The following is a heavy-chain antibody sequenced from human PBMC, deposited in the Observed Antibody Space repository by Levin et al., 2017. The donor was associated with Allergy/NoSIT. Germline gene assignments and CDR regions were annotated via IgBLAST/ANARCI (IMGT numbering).Heavy chain of an antibody. CDR3: ARGSGPSSSWRSYLQY. Sequence: GGSLRLSCVASGVSFSSYAMSWVRQAPGKGLECVSGISGNGDTTYYSDSVMGRLTISRDNSKNTLYLQMNNLRAEDTAVYYCARGSGPSSSWRSYLQYWGQGTLVTVSA. D-gene: IGHD6-6*01. V-gene: IGHV3-23*01. CDR1: GVSFSSYA. J-gene: IGHJ4*02. CDR2: ISGNGDTT.